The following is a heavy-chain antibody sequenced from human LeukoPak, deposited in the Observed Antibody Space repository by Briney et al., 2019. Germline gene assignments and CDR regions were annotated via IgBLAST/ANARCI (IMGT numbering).Heavy chain of an antibody. V-gene: IGHV5-51*01. CDR1: GYSFSTYW. CDR2: VYPGDADT. Sequence: GESLKISCKGSGYSFSTYWIGWVRQMPGKGLEWMGIVYPGDADTKYSPSFQGQVTISADKSISTAYLQWRSLKASDTALYYCARLTTVRCPFDYWGQGTLVTVSS. D-gene: IGHD1-1*01. CDR3: ARLTTVRCPFDY. J-gene: IGHJ4*02.